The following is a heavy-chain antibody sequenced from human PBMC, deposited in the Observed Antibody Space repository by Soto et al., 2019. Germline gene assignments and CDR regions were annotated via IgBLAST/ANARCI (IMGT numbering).Heavy chain of an antibody. D-gene: IGHD2-21*02. V-gene: IGHV4-30-2*01. CDR3: AREVVTAPYFDY. CDR1: GGSISSGGYS. Sequence: QLQLQESGSGLVKPSQTLSLTCAVSGGSISSGGYSWSWIRQPPGKGLEWIGYMYHSGSTYYNPSLKSRVTISVDRSKNQFSLKLSSVTAADTAVYYCAREVVTAPYFDYWGQGTLVTVSS. J-gene: IGHJ4*02. CDR2: MYHSGST.